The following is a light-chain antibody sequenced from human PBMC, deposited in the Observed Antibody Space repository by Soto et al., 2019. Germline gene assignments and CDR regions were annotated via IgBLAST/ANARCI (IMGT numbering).Light chain of an antibody. CDR2: KAS. CDR3: QQYYGNSRT. V-gene: IGKV1-5*03. J-gene: IGKJ1*01. Sequence: DIQMTQSPSTLSASVGDIVTITCRASQSISSWLAWYQQKPGKAPNLLIYKASNLESGVPSRFSGSGSGTQFILTSSRRQADDCATYYCQQYYGNSRTFGQGTKVELK. CDR1: QSISSW.